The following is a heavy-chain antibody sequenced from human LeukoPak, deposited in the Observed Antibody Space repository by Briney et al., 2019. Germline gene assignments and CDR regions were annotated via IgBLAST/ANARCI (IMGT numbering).Heavy chain of an antibody. J-gene: IGHJ6*04. V-gene: IGHV3-23*01. CDR3: SRALEV. Sequence: PGGSLRLSCAASGFTFSSYAMSWVRQAPGKGLEWVSAISGSGGSTYYADSVKGRFTISRDNGKNSLYLQINSLRPDDTAVYYCSRALEVWGKGTTVTVSS. CDR1: GFTFSSYA. CDR2: ISGSGGST.